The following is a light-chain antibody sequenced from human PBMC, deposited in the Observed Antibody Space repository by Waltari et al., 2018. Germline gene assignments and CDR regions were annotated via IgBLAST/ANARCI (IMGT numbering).Light chain of an antibody. CDR2: GVS. J-gene: IGKJ4*01. Sequence: LLTQSPVSLSASVGDTVTLTCRASEDVRSYLAWVQQKPGRAPNLLIFGVSTLQSGVPSRFSGAGYGTDFTLTISCLQPEDSATYYCQHLVRYPLSFGGGTKVEIQ. CDR1: EDVRSY. V-gene: IGKV1-9*01. CDR3: QHLVRYPLS.